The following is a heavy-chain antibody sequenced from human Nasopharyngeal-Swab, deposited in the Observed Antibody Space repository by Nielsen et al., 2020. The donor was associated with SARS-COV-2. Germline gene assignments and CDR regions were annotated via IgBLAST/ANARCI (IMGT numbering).Heavy chain of an antibody. V-gene: IGHV3-43*01. CDR3: AKSYGSGSHPFDS. Sequence: GESLKISCAASRFMFDDFTMHWVRQAPGKGLEWVSFINWDGGGTYYADSVKGRFTISRDNNKNFLYLQMNSLTTEDTGLYYCAKSYGSGSHPFDSWGQGTLVTVSS. CDR2: INWDGGGT. J-gene: IGHJ4*02. D-gene: IGHD3-10*01. CDR1: RFMFDDFT.